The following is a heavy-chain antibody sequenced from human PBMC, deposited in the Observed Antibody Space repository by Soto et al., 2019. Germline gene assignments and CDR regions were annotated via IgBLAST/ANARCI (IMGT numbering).Heavy chain of an antibody. CDR1: GGSINSAGYS. V-gene: IGHV4-30-2*03. CDR3: AKREDSSRFGGLDI. CDR2: VHSTGGT. D-gene: IGHD3-3*01. Sequence: SETLSLTCAVSGGSINSAGYSWSWIRQPPGKGLEWIGTVHSTGGTYYSPSLRSRVTISVDTSKNLFSLKMTSASATDTAVYFCAKREDSSRFGGLDIWGQGTAVTVSS. J-gene: IGHJ6*02.